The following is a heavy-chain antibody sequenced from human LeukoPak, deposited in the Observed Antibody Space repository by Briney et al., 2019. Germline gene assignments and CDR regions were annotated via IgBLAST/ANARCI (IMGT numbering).Heavy chain of an antibody. CDR2: IYTSGST. CDR1: GGSISSGSYY. Sequence: SETLSLTCTVSGGSISSGSYYSSWIRQPAGKGLEWIGRIYTSGSTNYNPSLKSRVTISVDTSKNQFSLKLSSVTAADTAVYYCAGDTENFDYWGQGTLVTVSS. CDR3: AGDTENFDY. D-gene: IGHD4-11*01. J-gene: IGHJ4*02. V-gene: IGHV4-61*02.